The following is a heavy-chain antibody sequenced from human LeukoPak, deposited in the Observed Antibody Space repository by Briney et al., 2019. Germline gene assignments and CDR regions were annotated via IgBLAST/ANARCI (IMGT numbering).Heavy chain of an antibody. CDR2: ISRSATTI. CDR3: ARVGALSSSWLLY. J-gene: IGHJ4*02. D-gene: IGHD6-13*01. CDR1: GFTFSSYE. Sequence: QAGGSLRLSCAASGFTFSSYEMNWVRQAPGKGLEWVSSISRSATTIYYADSVKGRFTISGDNAKNSLYLQMNSLRAEDTAVYFCARVGALSSSWLLYWGQGTLVTVSS. V-gene: IGHV3-48*03.